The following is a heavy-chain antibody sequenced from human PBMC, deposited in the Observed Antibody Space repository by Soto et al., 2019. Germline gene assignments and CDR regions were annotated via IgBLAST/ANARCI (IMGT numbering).Heavy chain of an antibody. CDR3: AKNPLGYCSGGSCYLDYYYYGMDV. CDR2: ISYDGSNK. V-gene: IGHV3-30*18. Sequence: QVQLVESGGGVVQPGRSLRLSCAASGFTFSSYGMHWVRQAPGKGLEWVAVISYDGSNKYYADSVKGRFTISRDNSKNTLYLQMNSLRAEDTAVYYCAKNPLGYCSGGSCYLDYYYYGMDVWGQGTTVTVSS. D-gene: IGHD2-15*01. J-gene: IGHJ6*02. CDR1: GFTFSSYG.